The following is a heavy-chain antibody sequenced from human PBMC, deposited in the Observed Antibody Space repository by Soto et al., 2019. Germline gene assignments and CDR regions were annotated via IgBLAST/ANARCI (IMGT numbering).Heavy chain of an antibody. CDR2: ISYDGSNK. D-gene: IGHD3-3*01. CDR3: AKDQLSLRSRIYDFWSGLFDY. J-gene: IGHJ4*02. Sequence: QVQLVESGGGVVQPGRSLRLSCAASGFTFSSYGMQWVRQAPGKGLEWVAVISYDGSNKYYADSVKGRFTISRDNSKNTLYLQMNSLRAEDTAVYYCAKDQLSLRSRIYDFWSGLFDYWGQGTLVTVSS. V-gene: IGHV3-30*18. CDR1: GFTFSSYG.